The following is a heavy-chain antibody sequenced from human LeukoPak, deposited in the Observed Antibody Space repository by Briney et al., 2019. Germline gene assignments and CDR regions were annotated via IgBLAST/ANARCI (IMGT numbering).Heavy chain of an antibody. V-gene: IGHV4-38-2*02. CDR1: GYSISSAYY. CDR3: ARQELSGSDYFDY. D-gene: IGHD3-10*01. CDR2: IYHSGST. Sequence: SETLSLTCTVSGYSISSAYYWGWIRQPPGEGLEWIGSIYHSGSTYHNPSLKSRVNISVDTSKNQFSLKPSSVTAADTAVYYCARQELSGSDYFDYWGQGTLVTVSS. J-gene: IGHJ4*02.